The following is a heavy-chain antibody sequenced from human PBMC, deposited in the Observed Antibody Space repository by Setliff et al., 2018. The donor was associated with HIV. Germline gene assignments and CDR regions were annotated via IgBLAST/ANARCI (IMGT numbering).Heavy chain of an antibody. CDR1: ADIFNAYY. V-gene: IGHV1-2*02. J-gene: IGHJ4*02. Sequence: ASVKVSCKASADIFNAYYIHWVRQAPGQGLEWMGWITPNGDDTNYPQKFGGRVTLTRGTSIATAYMELRSLTSDDTAVYYCARVADRNYDFWSAYEYWGQGTLVTVSS. CDR2: ITPNGDDT. D-gene: IGHD3-3*01. CDR3: ARVADRNYDFWSAYEY.